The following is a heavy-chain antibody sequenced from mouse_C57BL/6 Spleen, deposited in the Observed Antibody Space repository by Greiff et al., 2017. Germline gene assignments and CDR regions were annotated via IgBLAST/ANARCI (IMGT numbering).Heavy chain of an antibody. J-gene: IGHJ3*01. CDR2: ISSGGSYT. CDR1: GFTFSSYG. V-gene: IGHV5-6*01. D-gene: IGHD2-2*01. CDR3: AREGSTMVTTGFAY. Sequence: EVQLQQSGGDLVKPGGSLTISCAASGFTFSSYGMSWVRQTPDKRLEWVATISSGGSYTYYPDSVKGRFTISRDNAKNTLYLQMSSLKSEDTAMYYCAREGSTMVTTGFAYWGQGTLVTVSA.